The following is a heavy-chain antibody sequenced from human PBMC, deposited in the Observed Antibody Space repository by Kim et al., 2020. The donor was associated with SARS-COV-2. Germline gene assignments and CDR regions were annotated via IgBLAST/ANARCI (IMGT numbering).Heavy chain of an antibody. J-gene: IGHJ3*02. CDR3: AKDRYSGRGAFDI. CDR2: ISGDGGST. Sequence: LSLTCAASGFTFDDYAMHWVRQAPGKGLEWVSLISGDGGSTYYADSVKGRFTISRDNSKNSLYLQMNSLRTEDTALYYCAKDRYSGRGAFDIWGQGTMVTVSS. CDR1: GFTFDDYA. V-gene: IGHV3-43*02. D-gene: IGHD2-15*01.